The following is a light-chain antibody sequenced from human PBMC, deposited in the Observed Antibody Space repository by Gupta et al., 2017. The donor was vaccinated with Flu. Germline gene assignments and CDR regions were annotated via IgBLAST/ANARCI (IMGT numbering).Light chain of an antibody. CDR2: VAS. CDR1: QSVRTA. CDR3: LQRSNWWT. J-gene: IGKJ1*01. V-gene: IGKV3-11*01. Sequence: EVVLTQSPATLSLSPGESATHSCSASQSVRTALACYQHKPGQAPRLLIYVASYRAAGIPARFSASGSGTDFTLSISSVEPEDVAIYYCLQRSNWWTFGQGTRVEIK.